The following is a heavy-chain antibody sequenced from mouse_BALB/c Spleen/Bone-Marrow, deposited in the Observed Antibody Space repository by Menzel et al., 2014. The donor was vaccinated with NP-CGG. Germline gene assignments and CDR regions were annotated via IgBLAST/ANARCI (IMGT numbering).Heavy chain of an antibody. CDR1: GFTFSDYY. V-gene: IGHV5-12*02. CDR2: ISNGGGST. CDR3: ARPLYDGYYVAY. D-gene: IGHD2-3*01. J-gene: IGHJ3*01. Sequence: DVMSVESGGGLVQPGGSLKLSCATSGFTFSDYYMYWVRQTPEKRLEWVAYISNGGGSTYYPDTVKGRFTISRDNAKNTLYLQMSRLKSEDTAMYYCARPLYDGYYVAYWGQGTLVTVSA.